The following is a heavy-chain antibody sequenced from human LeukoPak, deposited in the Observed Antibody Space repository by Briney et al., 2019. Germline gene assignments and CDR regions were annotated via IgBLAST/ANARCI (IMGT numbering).Heavy chain of an antibody. Sequence: SETLSLTCTVSGGSISSGSYYWSWIRQPAGKGLEWIGYIYYSGSINYNPSLKSRVTISVDTSNNQFSLKLSSVTAADTAVYYCARGGWYEDYWGQGTLVTVSS. CDR3: ARGGWYEDY. V-gene: IGHV4-61*10. CDR1: GGSISSGSYY. D-gene: IGHD6-19*01. J-gene: IGHJ4*02. CDR2: IYYSGSI.